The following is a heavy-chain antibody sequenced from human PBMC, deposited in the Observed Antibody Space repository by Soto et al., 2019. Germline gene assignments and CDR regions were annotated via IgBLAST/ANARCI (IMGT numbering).Heavy chain of an antibody. CDR2: IYYSGST. CDR1: GGSISSGDYY. D-gene: IGHD6-13*01. J-gene: IGHJ6*02. CDR3: ARLWAAAGVLTDYHYYGMDV. Sequence: SETLSLTCTVSGGSISSGDYYWSWIRQPPGKGLEWIGYIYYSGSTYYNPSLKSRVTISVDTSKNQFSLKLSSVTAADTAVYYCARLWAAAGVLTDYHYYGMDVWGQGTTVTVSS. V-gene: IGHV4-30-4*01.